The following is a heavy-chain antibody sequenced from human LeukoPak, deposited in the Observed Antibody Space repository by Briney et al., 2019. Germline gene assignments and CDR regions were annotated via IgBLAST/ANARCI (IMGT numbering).Heavy chain of an antibody. CDR1: GFTFSSYW. J-gene: IGHJ5*02. Sequence: AGGSLRLSCAASGFTFSSYWMSWVRQAPGKGLEWVANIKQDGSEKYYVDSVKGRFTISRDNAKNPLYLQMNSLRAEDTAVYYCARSRIAAAGRWFDPWGQGTLVTVSS. CDR3: ARSRIAAAGRWFDP. D-gene: IGHD6-13*01. CDR2: IKQDGSEK. V-gene: IGHV3-7*05.